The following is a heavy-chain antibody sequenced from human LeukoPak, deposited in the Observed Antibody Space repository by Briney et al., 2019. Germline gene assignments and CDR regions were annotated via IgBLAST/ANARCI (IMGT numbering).Heavy chain of an antibody. CDR1: GGSFSGYY. J-gene: IGHJ5*02. V-gene: IGHV4-34*01. CDR3: AKKGGGQLVNTRRWFDP. CDR2: INHSGST. Sequence: SETLSLTCAVYGGSFSGYYWSWIRQPPGKGLEWIGEINHSGSTNYNPSLKSRVTISVDTSKNQFSLKLSSVTAADTAVYYCAKKGGGQLVNTRRWFDPWGQGTLVTVSS. D-gene: IGHD6-13*01.